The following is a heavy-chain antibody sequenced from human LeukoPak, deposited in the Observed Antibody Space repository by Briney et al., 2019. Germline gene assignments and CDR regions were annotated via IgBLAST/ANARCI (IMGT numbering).Heavy chain of an antibody. D-gene: IGHD3-9*01. Sequence: ASVKVSCKASGYTFTSYGISWVRQAPGQGLEWVGWISAYNGNTNYAQKLQGRVTMTTDTSTSTAYMELRSLRSDDTAVYYCAKNYDILTGYYLWADYYYYGMDVWGQGTTVTVSS. CDR2: ISAYNGNT. J-gene: IGHJ6*02. V-gene: IGHV1-18*01. CDR3: AKNYDILTGYYLWADYYYYGMDV. CDR1: GYTFTSYG.